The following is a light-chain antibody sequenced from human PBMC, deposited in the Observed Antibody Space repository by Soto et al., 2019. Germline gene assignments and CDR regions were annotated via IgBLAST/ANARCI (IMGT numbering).Light chain of an antibody. CDR1: SSNIGTNY. CDR2: ENN. J-gene: IGLJ2*01. V-gene: IGLV1-51*02. CDR3: GTWDSGLSAVV. Sequence: QSVLTQPPSVSAAPGQTVTISCSGSSSNIGTNYVSWYHQLPGTAPKLLIYENNKRPSGIPDRFSGSKSGTSATLGITGLQTGDEADYYCGTWDSGLSAVVFGGGTKVTVL.